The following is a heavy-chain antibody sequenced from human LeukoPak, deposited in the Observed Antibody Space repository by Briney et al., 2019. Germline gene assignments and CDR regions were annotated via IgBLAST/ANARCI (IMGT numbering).Heavy chain of an antibody. V-gene: IGHV1-3*01. CDR1: GYTFTSYA. Sequence: GASVKVSCKASGYTFTSYAMHWVRQAPGQRLEWMGWINAGNGNTKYSQKFQGRVTITRDTSASTAYMELSSLRSEDTAVYYCARDTYYYDSSGYYYQGNWFDPWGQGTLVTVSS. J-gene: IGHJ5*02. CDR3: ARDTYYYDSSGYYYQGNWFDP. CDR2: INAGNGNT. D-gene: IGHD3-22*01.